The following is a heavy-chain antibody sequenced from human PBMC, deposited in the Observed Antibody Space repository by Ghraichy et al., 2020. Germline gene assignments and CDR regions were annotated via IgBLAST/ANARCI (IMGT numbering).Heavy chain of an antibody. Sequence: GGSLRLSCAASGFTFSSYGMHWVRQAPGKGLEWVAVISYDGSNKYYADSVKGRFTISRDNSKNTLYLQMNSLRAEDTAVYYCAKDLRRLRGGYYYDSSGYHFPWSRINWFGPWGQGTLVTVSS. CDR1: GFTFSSYG. CDR2: ISYDGSNK. D-gene: IGHD3-22*01. V-gene: IGHV3-30*18. CDR3: AKDLRRLRGGYYYDSSGYHFPWSRINWFGP. J-gene: IGHJ5*02.